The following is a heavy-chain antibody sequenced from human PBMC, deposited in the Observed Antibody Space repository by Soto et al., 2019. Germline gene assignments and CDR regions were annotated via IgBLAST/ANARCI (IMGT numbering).Heavy chain of an antibody. J-gene: IGHJ4*02. V-gene: IGHV3-15*01. D-gene: IGHD3-16*02. Sequence: EVQLVESGGGVVKPGGSLRLSCAASGFTFSNAWMSWVRQAPGKGLEWVARIKSKIDGGTTDHAVPVKVRITISRDDSKSTRYLQMTRLETEDRGVYYCATLDYILGSDRYRCPYWGQGALVTV. CDR3: ATLDYILGSDRYRCPY. CDR2: IKSKIDGGTT. CDR1: GFTFSNAW.